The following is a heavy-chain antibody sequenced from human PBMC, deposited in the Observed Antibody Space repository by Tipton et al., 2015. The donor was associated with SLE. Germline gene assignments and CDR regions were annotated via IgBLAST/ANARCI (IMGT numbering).Heavy chain of an antibody. CDR1: GGSFSGYY. Sequence: TLSLTCAVYGGSFSGYYWSWIRQPPGKGLEWIGEINHSGSTNYNPSLKRRGTISVDTSKNQFSLKLSSVTAADTAVYYCARQGVDSGGYDDYWGQGTLVTVSS. V-gene: IGHV4-34*01. J-gene: IGHJ4*02. CDR2: INHSGST. D-gene: IGHD1-26*01. CDR3: ARQGVDSGGYDDY.